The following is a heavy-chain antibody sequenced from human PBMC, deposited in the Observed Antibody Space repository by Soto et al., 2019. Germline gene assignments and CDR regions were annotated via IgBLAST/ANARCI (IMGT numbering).Heavy chain of an antibody. D-gene: IGHD4-4*01. J-gene: IGHJ6*03. CDR2: VNPDSGHT. CDR3: ARSAPFSNAALESLYYMDV. V-gene: IGHV1-8*02. CDR1: GYIFTSYN. Sequence: QVQLVQSGAEVKKPGASVKVSCKASGYIFTSYNINWGRQAAGHGLEWMGWVNPDSGHTVYAQKFQGRVTMTRDTPLGTAHMELRSLTPEDTAVYYCARSAPFSNAALESLYYMDVWGKGAAVTVSS.